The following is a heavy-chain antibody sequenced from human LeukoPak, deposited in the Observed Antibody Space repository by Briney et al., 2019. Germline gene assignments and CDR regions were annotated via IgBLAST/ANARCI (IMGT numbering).Heavy chain of an antibody. J-gene: IGHJ3*01. V-gene: IGHV4-59*08. CDR2: IYNSGTT. CDR1: GGSISIYY. CDR3: ARHEMAGTGTGLRAFHV. Sequence: SETLSLTCTVSGGSISIYYWSWIRQPPGKGLEWISYIYNSGTTSYNSSLKSRITTSVDTSKNQIFLKLSSVTAADTAVYYCARHEMAGTGTGLRAFHVWGQGTPVTVSS. D-gene: IGHD6-19*01.